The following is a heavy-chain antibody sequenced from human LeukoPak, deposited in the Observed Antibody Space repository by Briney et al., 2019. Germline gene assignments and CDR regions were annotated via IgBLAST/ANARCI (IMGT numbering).Heavy chain of an antibody. V-gene: IGHV3-53*01. D-gene: IGHD6-13*01. J-gene: IGHJ4*02. CDR3: ARLIAAAGYFDY. CDR2: IYSGGST. CDR1: GFTFSGYS. Sequence: GGSLRLSCAASGFTFSGYSMSWVRQAPGKGLEWVSVIYSGGSTYYADSVKGRFTISRDNSKNTLYLQMNSLRAEDTAVYYCARLIAAAGYFDYWGQGTLVTVSS.